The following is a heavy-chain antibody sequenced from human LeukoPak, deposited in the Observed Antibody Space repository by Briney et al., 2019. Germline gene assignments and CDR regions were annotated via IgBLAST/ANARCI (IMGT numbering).Heavy chain of an antibody. Sequence: PPQRRSLTSTVAGGSISSSSYSWGCIREPPGNGLEWIGRTYYSGNTNYNPSLESRVNISVDTSKNQFSLKLSSVTAADTAVYYCARHADSSGYLDAFDIWSQGTMVTVSS. V-gene: IGHV4-39*01. CDR3: ARHADSSGYLDAFDI. J-gene: IGHJ3*02. CDR1: GGSISSSSYS. CDR2: TYYSGNT. D-gene: IGHD3-22*01.